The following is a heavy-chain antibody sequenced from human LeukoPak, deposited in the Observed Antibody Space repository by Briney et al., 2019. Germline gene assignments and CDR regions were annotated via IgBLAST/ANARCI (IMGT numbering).Heavy chain of an antibody. V-gene: IGHV4-34*01. D-gene: IGHD7-27*01. CDR1: GGSFSGYY. J-gene: IGHJ4*02. Sequence: SETLSLTCAVYGGSFSGYYWSWIRQPPGKGLEWIGSVYRSGTTYYDPSLKSRVTISVDTSNNQISLKVRSVTAADTAMYYCARENWVFDYWGQGILVTVSS. CDR2: VYRSGTT. CDR3: ARENWVFDY.